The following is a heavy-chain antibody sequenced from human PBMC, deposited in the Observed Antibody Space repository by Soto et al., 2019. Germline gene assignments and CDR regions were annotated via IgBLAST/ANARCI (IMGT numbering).Heavy chain of an antibody. Sequence: ASVKVSCKASGYTFTSYDINWVRQATGQGLEWMGWMNPNSGNTGYAQKFQGRVTMTRNTSISTAYMELSSLRSEDTAVYYCARGYQEYYDFWSGYYHFDYWGQGTLVTVSS. J-gene: IGHJ4*02. CDR2: MNPNSGNT. V-gene: IGHV1-8*01. CDR1: GYTFTSYD. D-gene: IGHD3-3*01. CDR3: ARGYQEYYDFWSGYYHFDY.